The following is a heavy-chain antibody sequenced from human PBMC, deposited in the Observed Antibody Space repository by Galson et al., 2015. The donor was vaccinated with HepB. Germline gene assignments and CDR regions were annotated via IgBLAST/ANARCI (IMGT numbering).Heavy chain of an antibody. V-gene: IGHV1-8*01. J-gene: IGHJ6*03. CDR2: MNPNSGNT. Sequence: SVKVSCKASGYTFTSYDINRVRQATGQGLEWMGWMNPNSGNTGYAQKFQGRVTMTRNTSISTAYMELSSLRSEDTAVYYCARLFDCSSASCYFDYYYMDVWGKGTTVTVSS. CDR1: GYTFTSYD. D-gene: IGHD2-2*01. CDR3: ARLFDCSSASCYFDYYYMDV.